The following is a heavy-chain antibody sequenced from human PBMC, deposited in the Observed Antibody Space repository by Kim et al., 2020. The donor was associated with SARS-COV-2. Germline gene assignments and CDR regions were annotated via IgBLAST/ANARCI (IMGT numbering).Heavy chain of an antibody. CDR1: GYSISSGYY. CDR2: IYHSGST. CDR3: ATGPTGLWFDP. Sequence: SETLSLTCTVSGYSISSGYYWGWIRQPPGKGLEWIGSIYHSGSTYYNPSLKSRVTISVDTSKNQFSLKLSSVTAADTAVYYCATGPTGLWFDPWGQGTLVTVSS. D-gene: IGHD3-10*01. J-gene: IGHJ5*02. V-gene: IGHV4-38-2*02.